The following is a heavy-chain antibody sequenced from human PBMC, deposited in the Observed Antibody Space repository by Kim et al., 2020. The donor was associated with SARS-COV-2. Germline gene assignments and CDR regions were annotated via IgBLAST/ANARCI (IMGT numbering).Heavy chain of an antibody. Sequence: NPTYAQGFTGRFVFSLDTSVSTAYLQISSLKAEDTAVYYCARVATTEIDYWGQGTLVTVSS. V-gene: IGHV7-4-1*02. CDR2: NP. D-gene: IGHD5-12*01. CDR3: ARVATTEIDY. J-gene: IGHJ4*02.